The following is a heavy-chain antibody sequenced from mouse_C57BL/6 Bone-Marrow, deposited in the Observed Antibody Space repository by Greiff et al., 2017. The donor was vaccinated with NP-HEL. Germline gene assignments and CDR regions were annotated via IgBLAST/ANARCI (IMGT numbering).Heavy chain of an antibody. Sequence: VQLQQSGAELVRPGASVKLSCTASGFNIKDDYMHWVKQRPEQGLEWIGWIDPENGDTEYASKFQGKATITADTSSNTAYLQLSSLTSEDTAVYYCTFSSPWDFDVWGTGTTVTVSS. CDR3: TFSSPWDFDV. D-gene: IGHD1-1*01. V-gene: IGHV14-4*01. CDR1: GFNIKDDY. J-gene: IGHJ1*03. CDR2: IDPENGDT.